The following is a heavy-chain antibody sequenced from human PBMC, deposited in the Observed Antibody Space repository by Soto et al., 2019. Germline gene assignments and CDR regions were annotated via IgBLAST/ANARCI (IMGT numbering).Heavy chain of an antibody. J-gene: IGHJ6*02. V-gene: IGHV3-33*01. CDR1: GFTFSSYG. CDR2: IWFDGSNE. Sequence: PGGSLRLSXAASGFTFSSYGMHWVRQAPGKGLEWVAVIWFDGSNEQYADSVKGRFTVSRDNSKNTLYLHMSSLRAEDTAVYYCARGSEAWYYYGIDVWGQGTTVTVSS. CDR3: ARGSEAWYYYGIDV.